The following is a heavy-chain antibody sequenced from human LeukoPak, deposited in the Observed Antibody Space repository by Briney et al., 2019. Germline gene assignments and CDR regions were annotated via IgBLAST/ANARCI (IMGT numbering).Heavy chain of an antibody. V-gene: IGHV3-7*01. Sequence: GGSLRLSCAASGFTFSSYWMTWVRQAPGKGLEWVANIKEDGSEKKYVDSVKGRFTISRDNAKNSLYLQMNSLRVEDTAVYYCARAQTAGLDVWGKGTTVTVSS. CDR3: ARAQTAGLDV. CDR2: IKEDGSEK. J-gene: IGHJ6*04. D-gene: IGHD1-14*01. CDR1: GFTFSSYW.